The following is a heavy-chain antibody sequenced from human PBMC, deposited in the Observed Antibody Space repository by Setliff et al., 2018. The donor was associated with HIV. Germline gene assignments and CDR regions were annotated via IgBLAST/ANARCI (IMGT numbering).Heavy chain of an antibody. V-gene: IGHV1-2*02. Sequence: ASVKVSCKASGYAFTGYYLHWVRQAPGQGLEWMGWINPSDGGAKYAQNVQGRVTVTMDTSTSTAYMELRSLKSDDTAVYYCARGKTWLRFLDYWGQGTLVTVSS. CDR2: INPSDGGA. J-gene: IGHJ4*02. CDR3: ARGKTWLRFLDY. D-gene: IGHD5-12*01. CDR1: GYAFTGYY.